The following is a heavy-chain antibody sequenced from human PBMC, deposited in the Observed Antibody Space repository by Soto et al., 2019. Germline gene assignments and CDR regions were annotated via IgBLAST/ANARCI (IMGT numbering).Heavy chain of an antibody. Sequence: QVQLVESGGGLVKPGGSLRLSCAASGFTFSDYYMSWIRQAPGKGLGWVSYISSSSSYTNYADSVKGRFTISRDNAKDSLHLQINSLRAEATGVYYCARERGSGSYYNVGYWGQGTLVTVSS. CDR2: ISSSSSYT. CDR1: GFTFSDYY. D-gene: IGHD3-10*01. CDR3: ARERGSGSYYNVGY. J-gene: IGHJ4*02. V-gene: IGHV3-11*05.